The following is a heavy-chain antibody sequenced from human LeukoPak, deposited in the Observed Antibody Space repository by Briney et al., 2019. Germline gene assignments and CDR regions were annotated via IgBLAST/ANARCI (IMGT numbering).Heavy chain of an antibody. CDR2: IILIFGTA. V-gene: IGHV1-69*13. Sequence: ASVKVSCKASGGTFSSYAISWVRQAPGQGLEWMGGIILIFGTANYAQKFQGRVTVTADESTSTAYMELSSLRSEDTAVYYCARADDSSGYYYATGDYWGQGTLVTVSS. CDR3: ARADDSSGYYYATGDY. D-gene: IGHD3-22*01. J-gene: IGHJ4*02. CDR1: GGTFSSYA.